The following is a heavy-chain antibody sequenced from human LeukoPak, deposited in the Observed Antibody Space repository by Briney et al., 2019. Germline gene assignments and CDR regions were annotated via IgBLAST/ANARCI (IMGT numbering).Heavy chain of an antibody. D-gene: IGHD3-3*01. CDR3: ARDKTDSYFDY. Sequence: PGRSLRLSCAASGFTFSSYGMSWVRQAPGKGLEWISHISKFGDIIHYADSVEGRFTISRDNAKNSLYLQMNSLRAEDTAVYYCARDKTDSYFDYWGQGTLVTVSS. V-gene: IGHV3-48*04. J-gene: IGHJ4*02. CDR2: ISKFGDII. CDR1: GFTFSSYG.